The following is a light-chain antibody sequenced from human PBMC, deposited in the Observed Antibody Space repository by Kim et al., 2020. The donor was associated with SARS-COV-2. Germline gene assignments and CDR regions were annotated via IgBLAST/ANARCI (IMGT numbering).Light chain of an antibody. CDR3: QQYSIRPPYT. Sequence: SLGEGTTLSWMANQSVSSICLAWYQQKSGQAPRLLIYSVSTRATGIPNRFSGSGSGTDFTLTISRLEPEDSAMYYCQQYSIRPPYTFGQGTKLEI. CDR2: SVS. CDR1: QSVSSIC. V-gene: IGKV3-20*01. J-gene: IGKJ2*01.